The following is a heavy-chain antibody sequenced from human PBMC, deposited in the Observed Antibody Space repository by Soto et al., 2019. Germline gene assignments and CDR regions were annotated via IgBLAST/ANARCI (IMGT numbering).Heavy chain of an antibody. CDR3: ATNSYSNYYYYYMDV. Sequence: GASVKVSCKVSGYTLTELSMHWVRQAPGKGLEWMGGFDPEDGETIYAQKFKGRVTMTEDTSTDTANMELSSLRSEDTVVYYCATNSYSNYYYYYMDVWGKGTTVTVSS. V-gene: IGHV1-24*01. CDR2: FDPEDGET. J-gene: IGHJ6*03. D-gene: IGHD4-4*01. CDR1: GYTLTELS.